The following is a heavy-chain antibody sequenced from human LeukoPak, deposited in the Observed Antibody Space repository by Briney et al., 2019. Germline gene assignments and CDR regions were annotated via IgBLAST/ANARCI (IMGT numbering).Heavy chain of an antibody. CDR1: GFTFSSYW. CDR2: IKQDGSEK. V-gene: IGHV3-7*01. CDR3: ARNPTVTTLYYFDY. D-gene: IGHD4-17*01. J-gene: IGHJ4*02. Sequence: GGSLRLSCAASGFTFSSYWMSWVRQAPGKGLEWVANIKQDGSEKYYVDSMKGRFTISRDNAKNSLYLQMNSLRAEDTAVYYCARNPTVTTLYYFDYWGQGTLVTVSS.